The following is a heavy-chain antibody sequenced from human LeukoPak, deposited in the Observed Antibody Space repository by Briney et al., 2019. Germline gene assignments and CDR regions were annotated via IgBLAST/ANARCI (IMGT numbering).Heavy chain of an antibody. CDR2: ISSDGSTK. D-gene: IGHD3-3*01. J-gene: IGHJ4*02. CDR1: GFTFSSYE. Sequence: GGSLRLSCAASGFTFSSYEMNWVRQAPGKGLEWVSYISSDGSTKYYADSVHGRFTISSENAKTSLFLQMHSLRAEDTAVYYCAREPCDFWSAYYPGSSFDYWGQGTLVTVSS. V-gene: IGHV3-48*03. CDR3: AREPCDFWSAYYPGSSFDY.